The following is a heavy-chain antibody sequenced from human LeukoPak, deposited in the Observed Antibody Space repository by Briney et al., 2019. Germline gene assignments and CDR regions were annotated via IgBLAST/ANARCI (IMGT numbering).Heavy chain of an antibody. J-gene: IGHJ4*02. CDR3: TRVGYIDEGIDY. Sequence: PGGSLRLSCVAYGFPFSSYRMTWVRQAPGKGLEWVANIKQDGSKKSYVDSVNARFTICRDNAKNSLYLQMNSLRAEDTAIYYCTRVGYIDEGIDYWGQGTLVTVSS. D-gene: IGHD5-24*01. CDR2: IKQDGSKK. V-gene: IGHV3-7*04. CDR1: GFPFSSYR.